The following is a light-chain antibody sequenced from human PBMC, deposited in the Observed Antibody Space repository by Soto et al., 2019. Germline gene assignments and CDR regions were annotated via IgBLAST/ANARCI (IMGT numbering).Light chain of an antibody. V-gene: IGKV3-20*01. J-gene: IGKJ4*01. CDR1: QTIGSS. Sequence: IVLTQSPDTLSLSPGERATLSCRTSQTIGSSLAWYQHKPGQAPRLLIYGAFSRATGIPDRFSGSGSATGFTLAISRLEPEDFAVYFCQHYVTSPLTFGGGTKVEIK. CDR3: QHYVTSPLT. CDR2: GAF.